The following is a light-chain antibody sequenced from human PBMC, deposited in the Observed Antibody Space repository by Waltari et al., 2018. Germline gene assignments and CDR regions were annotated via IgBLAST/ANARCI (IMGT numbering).Light chain of an antibody. CDR1: QSILDNSNNKNN. CDR3: QQHYSSPLT. CDR2: WAS. V-gene: IGKV4-1*01. J-gene: IGKJ4*01. Sequence: DIVMTQSPDSLAVSLGERATINCRSSQSILDNSNNKNNLTWDQQKTGKAPKLLIYWASTREAGVPARFSGSGSGTHFTLTISSLQAEDVAVYYCQQHYSSPLTFGGGTKVEL.